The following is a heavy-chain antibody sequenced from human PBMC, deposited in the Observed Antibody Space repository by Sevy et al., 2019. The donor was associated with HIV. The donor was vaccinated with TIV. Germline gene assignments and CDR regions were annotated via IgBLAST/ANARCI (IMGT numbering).Heavy chain of an antibody. CDR3: ARDRPGSSSYYFDY. V-gene: IGHV4-4*07. Sequence: SETLSLTCTVSGGSISSYYWSWIRQPAGKGLEWIGRIYTSGSTNYNPSLKSRVTMSVDTSKNQFSLKLSSVTAADTAMYYCARDRPGSSSYYFDYWGQGTLVTVSS. J-gene: IGHJ4*02. CDR2: IYTSGST. D-gene: IGHD6-13*01. CDR1: GGSISSYY.